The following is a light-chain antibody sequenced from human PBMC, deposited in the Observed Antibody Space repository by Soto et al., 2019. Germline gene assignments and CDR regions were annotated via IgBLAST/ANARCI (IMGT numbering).Light chain of an antibody. CDR2: KAS. CDR1: QSISSW. J-gene: IGKJ1*01. Sequence: DMQMTQSPSTLSASVGDSVTNTCRASQSISSWLAWYQQKPGKAPKLLIYKASSLESGVPSRFSGSGSGTEFTLTISSLQPDDFATYYCQQYNSLWTFGQGTKVEIK. V-gene: IGKV1-5*03. CDR3: QQYNSLWT.